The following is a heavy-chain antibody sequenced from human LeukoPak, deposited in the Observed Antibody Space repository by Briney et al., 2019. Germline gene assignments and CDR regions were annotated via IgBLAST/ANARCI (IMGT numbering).Heavy chain of an antibody. CDR1: GGSISNYY. V-gene: IGHV4-59*01. J-gene: IGHJ2*01. CDR3: ARAGYDTSGFWYFDL. CDR2: MYYSGST. Sequence: SETLSLTCSVSGGSISNYYWSWIRQPPGKGLEWIGSMYYSGSTNYNPSLKSRATISEDTSKKQFSLKLSSVTAADTAVYYCARAGYDTSGFWYFDLWGRGTPVTVSS. D-gene: IGHD3-22*01.